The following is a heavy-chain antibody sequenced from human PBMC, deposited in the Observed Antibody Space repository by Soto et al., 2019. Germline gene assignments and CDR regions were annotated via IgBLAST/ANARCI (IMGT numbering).Heavy chain of an antibody. CDR2: IYYSGST. J-gene: IGHJ4*02. CDR1: GGSISSGDYY. CDR3: ARGFDY. Sequence: QVQLQESGPGLVKPSQTLSLTCTVSGGSISSGDYYWSWIRPPPGKGLEWIGYIYYSGSTYYNPSLTSRVTISVGTSKNHFSLKLSSVNDADTAVYDCARGFDYWGQGTLVTVSA. V-gene: IGHV4-30-4*01.